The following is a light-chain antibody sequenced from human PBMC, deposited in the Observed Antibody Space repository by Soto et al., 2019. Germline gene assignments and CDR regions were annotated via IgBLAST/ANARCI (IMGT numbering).Light chain of an antibody. CDR2: GAS. CDR1: QSVSSSY. CDR3: QQYGSSPPIT. J-gene: IGKJ5*01. V-gene: IGKV3-20*01. Sequence: ESVLTQARGTLSLSPGERATLSCRASQSVSSSYLAWYQQKPGQAPRLLIYGASSRATGIPDRFSGSGSGTDFTLTISRLEPEDFAVYYCQQYGSSPPITFGQGTRLEI.